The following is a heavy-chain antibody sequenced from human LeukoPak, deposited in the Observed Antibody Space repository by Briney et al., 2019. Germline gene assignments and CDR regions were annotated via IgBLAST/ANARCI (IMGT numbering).Heavy chain of an antibody. CDR3: ARIRFSGTTRSTNFDY. CDR2: INPNSGGT. D-gene: IGHD1-1*01. CDR1: GYTFTGYY. Sequence: ASVKVSCKASGYTFTGYYMHWVRQAPGQGLEWMGRINPNSGGTNYAQKFQGRVTMIRDTSISTAYMELSRLRSDDTAVYYCARIRFSGTTRSTNFDYWGQGTLVTVSS. J-gene: IGHJ4*02. V-gene: IGHV1-2*06.